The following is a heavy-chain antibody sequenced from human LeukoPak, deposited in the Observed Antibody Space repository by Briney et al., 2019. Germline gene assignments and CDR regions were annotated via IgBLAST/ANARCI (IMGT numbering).Heavy chain of an antibody. J-gene: IGHJ3*02. CDR2: IGGSGVTT. CDR1: GFTFGRYA. CDR3: AKDRPYDYDSSGFMAFDI. V-gene: IGHV3-23*01. D-gene: IGHD3-22*01. Sequence: SGGSLRLSCAASGFTFGRYAMSWVRQAPGKGREWVSTIGGSGVTTYYADSVKGRFTISRDNSKNTMYLQMNSLRAEDTALYYCAKDRPYDYDSSGFMAFDIWGQGTMVTVS.